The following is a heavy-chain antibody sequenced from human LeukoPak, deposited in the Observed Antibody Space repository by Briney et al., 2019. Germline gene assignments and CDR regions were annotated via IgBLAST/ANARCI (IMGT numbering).Heavy chain of an antibody. CDR2: INHSGST. Sequence: PSETLSLTCAVYGGSFSGYYWSWIRQPPGKGLEWIGEINHSGSTNYNPSLKSRVTISVDTSKNQFSLKLSSVTAADTAVYYCARDHKKGYCSSTSCYSHYYYYYGMDVWGQGTTVTVSS. V-gene: IGHV4-34*01. CDR3: ARDHKKGYCSSTSCYSHYYYYYGMDV. CDR1: GGSFSGYY. J-gene: IGHJ6*02. D-gene: IGHD2-2*01.